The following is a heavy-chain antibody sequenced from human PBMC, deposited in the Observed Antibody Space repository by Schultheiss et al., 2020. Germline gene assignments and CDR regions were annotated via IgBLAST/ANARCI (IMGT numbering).Heavy chain of an antibody. CDR2: IWYDGSNK. CDR3: ARSRSTRLSSLDY. CDR1: GFTFSSYG. Sequence: GGSLRLSCAASGFTFSSYGMHWVRQAPGKGLEWVAVIWYDGSNKYYADSVRGRFTISRDVAKNTLYLQMSRLRPEDTAVYYCARSRSTRLSSLDYWGQGTLVTGYS. J-gene: IGHJ4*02. D-gene: IGHD3-16*02. V-gene: IGHV3-33*08.